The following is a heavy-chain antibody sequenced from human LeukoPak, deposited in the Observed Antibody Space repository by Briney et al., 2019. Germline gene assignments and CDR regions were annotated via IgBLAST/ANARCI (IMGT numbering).Heavy chain of an antibody. V-gene: IGHV3-23*01. J-gene: IGHJ4*02. D-gene: IGHD5-12*01. Sequence: GGSLRLSCAASGFTFSSYGMSWVRRAPGKGLEWVSGISGSGGNTYYADSVKGRFTISRDNSQNTLYLQMNTLGAEDTAVYYCAKALSGYHLDYWGQGTLVTVSA. CDR2: ISGSGGNT. CDR1: GFTFSSYG. CDR3: AKALSGYHLDY.